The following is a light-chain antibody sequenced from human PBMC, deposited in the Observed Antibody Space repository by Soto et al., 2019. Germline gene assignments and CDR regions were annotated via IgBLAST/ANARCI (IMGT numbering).Light chain of an antibody. V-gene: IGKV3-11*01. CDR1: QSVSSY. CDR2: DAS. J-gene: IGKJ1*01. CDR3: QQRSNSPWT. Sequence: EIVLTQSPATLSLSPGERATLSCRASQSVSSYLAWYQQKPGQAPRLLIYDASNRATGIPARFSGSGSGTDFTLTISSLEPEDFAVYYCQQRSNSPWTFGQGTKGEIK.